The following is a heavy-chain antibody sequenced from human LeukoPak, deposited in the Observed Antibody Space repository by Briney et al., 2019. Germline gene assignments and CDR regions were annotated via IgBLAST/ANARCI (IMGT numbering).Heavy chain of an antibody. J-gene: IGHJ4*02. Sequence: GRSLRLSCVGTGFTFDNSAMHWVRQDSGRGLEWVSGISWNGGSIDYVDSVKGRFTISRDNAKKSLYLEMNSLRAEDTAVYYCASGSYYDSEGDYWGQGTLVTVSS. CDR1: GFTFDNSA. D-gene: IGHD1-26*01. CDR3: ASGSYYDSEGDY. CDR2: ISWNGGSI. V-gene: IGHV3-9*01.